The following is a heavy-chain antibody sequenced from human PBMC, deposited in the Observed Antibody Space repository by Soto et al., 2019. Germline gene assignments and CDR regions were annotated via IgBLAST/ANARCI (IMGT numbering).Heavy chain of an antibody. V-gene: IGHV1-69*01. CDR3: AREGGYYDSSGYYPYDY. CDR1: GGTFSSYA. Sequence: QVQLVQSGAEVKKPGSSVKVSCKASGGTFSSYAISWVRQAPGQGLEWMGGIIPIFGTANYAQKFQGRVTITADEYTSTAYMELSSLRSEDTAVYYCAREGGYYDSSGYYPYDYWGQGTLVTVSS. CDR2: IIPIFGTA. D-gene: IGHD3-22*01. J-gene: IGHJ4*02.